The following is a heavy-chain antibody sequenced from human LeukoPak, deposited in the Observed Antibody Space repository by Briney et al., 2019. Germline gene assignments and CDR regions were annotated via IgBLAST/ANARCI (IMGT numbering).Heavy chain of an antibody. CDR1: GYTFTGYY. Sequence: GASVKVSCKASGYTFTGYYMHWVRQAPGQGLEWMGWINPNSGGTNYAQKFQGRVTMTRDTSISTAYMELSRLRSDDTAVYYCARDERYSYGDNHYPDLGFWGQGTPVTVSS. V-gene: IGHV1-2*02. CDR2: INPNSGGT. J-gene: IGHJ4*02. D-gene: IGHD4/OR15-4a*01. CDR3: ARDERYSYGDNHYPDLGF.